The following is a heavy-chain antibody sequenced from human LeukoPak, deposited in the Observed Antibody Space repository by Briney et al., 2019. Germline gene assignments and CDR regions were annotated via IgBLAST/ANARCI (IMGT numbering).Heavy chain of an antibody. CDR1: GGSISSYY. Sequence: PSETLSLTCTVSGGSISSYYWSWIRQPAGKGLEWIGRIYTSGSTKYNPSLKSRVTISVDRSKNQFSLKLSSVTAADTAVYYCAGQIVGRSGCRYWGQGTLVTVSS. V-gene: IGHV4-4*07. CDR3: AGQIVGRSGCRY. D-gene: IGHD2-15*01. CDR2: IYTSGST. J-gene: IGHJ4*02.